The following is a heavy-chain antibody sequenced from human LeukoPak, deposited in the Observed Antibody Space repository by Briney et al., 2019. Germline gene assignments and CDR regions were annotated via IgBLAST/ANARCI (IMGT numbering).Heavy chain of an antibody. J-gene: IGHJ4*02. D-gene: IGHD4-17*01. CDR2: IYSGGNT. Sequence: GGSLRLSCAASGFTFSSYTMSWVRQAPGKGLEWVSFIYSGGNTHYSDSVKGRFTISRDNSKNTLYLQMNSLRAEDTAVYYCARRAGEYSHPYDYWGQGTLVTVSS. V-gene: IGHV3-23*05. CDR1: GFTFSSYT. CDR3: ARRAGEYSHPYDY.